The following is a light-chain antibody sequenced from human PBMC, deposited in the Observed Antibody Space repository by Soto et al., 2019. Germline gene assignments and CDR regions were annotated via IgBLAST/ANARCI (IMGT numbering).Light chain of an antibody. Sequence: DIQMTESPSTLSASVGDRVTITCRASQTITTWLAWYQQKPGKAPKLLIYDVSNLESGVPSRFSGSGSGTEFTLTISSLQPDDFATYYCQQCNTFWTFGQGTKVDI. CDR3: QQCNTFWT. CDR1: QTITTW. V-gene: IGKV1-5*01. J-gene: IGKJ1*01. CDR2: DVS.